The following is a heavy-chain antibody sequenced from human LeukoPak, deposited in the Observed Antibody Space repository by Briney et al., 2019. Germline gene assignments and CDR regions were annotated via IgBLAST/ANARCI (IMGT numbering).Heavy chain of an antibody. CDR2: INHSGST. V-gene: IGHV4-34*01. J-gene: IGHJ3*02. D-gene: IGHD3-9*01. CDR1: GGSISSYY. CDR3: ARGALLRYFDWLLADAFDI. Sequence: PSETLSLTCTVSGGSISSYYWSWIRQPPGKGLEWIGEINHSGSTNYNPSLKSRVTISVDTSKNQFSLKLSSVTAADTAVYYCARGALLRYFDWLLADAFDIWGQGTMVTVSS.